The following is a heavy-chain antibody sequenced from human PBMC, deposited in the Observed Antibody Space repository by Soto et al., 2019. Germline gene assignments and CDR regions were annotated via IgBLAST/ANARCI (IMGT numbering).Heavy chain of an antibody. CDR3: AKDRDEDSSGFGPFDY. V-gene: IGHV3-9*01. J-gene: IGHJ4*02. D-gene: IGHD3-22*01. CDR2: ISWNSGSI. CDR1: GFTFDDYA. Sequence: GGSLRLSCAASGFTFDDYAMHWVRQAPGKGLEWVSGISWNSGSIGYADSVKDRFTISRDNAKNSLYLQMNSLRAEDTALYYCAKDRDEDSSGFGPFDYWGQGTLVTVSS.